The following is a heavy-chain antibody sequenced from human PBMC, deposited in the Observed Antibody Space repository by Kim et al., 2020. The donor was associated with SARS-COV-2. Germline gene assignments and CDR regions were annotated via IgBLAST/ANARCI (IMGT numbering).Heavy chain of an antibody. Sequence: ASVKVSCKVSGYTLTDFSMHWVRRAPGQGLEWMGGFDPDDGDTIYAQKFQGRVTMTEDTSTDTAYMELSSLRSEDTAVYYCATSLYVWFDPSGHGTLGTV. V-gene: IGHV1-24*01. CDR2: FDPDDGDT. CDR1: GYTLTDFS. CDR3: ATSLYVWFDP. D-gene: IGHD3-10*02. J-gene: IGHJ5*02.